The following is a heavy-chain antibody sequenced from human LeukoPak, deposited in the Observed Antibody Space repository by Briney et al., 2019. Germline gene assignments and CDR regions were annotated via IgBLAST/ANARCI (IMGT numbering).Heavy chain of an antibody. CDR2: IRYDGSNK. D-gene: IGHD4-17*01. Sequence: GGSLRLSCAASGFTFSSYGMHWVPQAPGKGLEWVAFIRYDGSNKYYADSVKGRFTISRDNSKNTLYLQMNSLRAEDTAVYYCASDRGAGTTGGYYSDYWGQGTLVTVSS. CDR3: ASDRGAGTTGGYYSDY. J-gene: IGHJ4*02. CDR1: GFTFSSYG. V-gene: IGHV3-30*02.